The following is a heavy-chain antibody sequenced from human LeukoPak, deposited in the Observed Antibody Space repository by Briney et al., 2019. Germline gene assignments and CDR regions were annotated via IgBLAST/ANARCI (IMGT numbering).Heavy chain of an antibody. CDR2: ISYDGSNK. J-gene: IGHJ4*02. CDR1: GFTFSSYA. D-gene: IGHD3-22*01. Sequence: GGSLRLSCAASGFTFSSYAMHWVRQAPGKGLEWVAVISYDGSNKYYADSVKGRFTISRDNSKNTLYLQMNSLRAEDTAVYYCAKDRWEYYDSSGYVDYWGQGTLVTVSS. V-gene: IGHV3-30-3*01. CDR3: AKDRWEYYDSSGYVDY.